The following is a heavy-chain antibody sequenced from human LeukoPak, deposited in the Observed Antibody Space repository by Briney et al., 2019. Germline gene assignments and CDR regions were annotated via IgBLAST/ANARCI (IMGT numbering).Heavy chain of an antibody. CDR3: ARALGYCSGGSCTRGYNWFDP. Sequence: SETLSLTCTVSGGSISSSDYYWGWIRQPPGKGLEWVGSIYYGGSTYYNPSLKSRVTISVDTSMNQFSLKLSFVTTADTAVYYCARALGYCSGGSCTRGYNWFDPWGQGTLVTVPS. CDR1: GGSISSSDYY. J-gene: IGHJ5*02. V-gene: IGHV4-39*01. CDR2: IYYGGST. D-gene: IGHD2-15*01.